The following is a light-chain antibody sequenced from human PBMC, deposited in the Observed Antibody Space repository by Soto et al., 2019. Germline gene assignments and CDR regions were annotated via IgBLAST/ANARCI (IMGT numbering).Light chain of an antibody. CDR3: LQATHFPRT. Sequence: DVVMTQTPLSSPVSLGQPASISCRSSQSLAHSNGDTYLSWLHQRPGQAPRLLIYRISNRLSGVPDRFSGSGAGTDFTLKISRVEAEDVGVYYCLQATHFPRTFGQGTKLEI. CDR1: QSLAHSNGDTY. V-gene: IGKV2-24*01. CDR2: RIS. J-gene: IGKJ1*01.